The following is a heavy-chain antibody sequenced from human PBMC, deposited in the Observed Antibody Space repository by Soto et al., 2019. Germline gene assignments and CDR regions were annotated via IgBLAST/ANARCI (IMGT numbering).Heavy chain of an antibody. Sequence: GGSLRLSCAASGFTFSSYAMHWVRQAPGKGLEWVAVISYDGSNKYYADSVKGRFTISRDNSKNTLYLQMNSLRAEDTAVYYCERGRAGVLDWGQGTLVTVSS. CDR3: ERGRAGVLD. CDR1: GFTFSSYA. V-gene: IGHV3-30-3*01. CDR2: ISYDGSNK. D-gene: IGHD3-10*01. J-gene: IGHJ4*02.